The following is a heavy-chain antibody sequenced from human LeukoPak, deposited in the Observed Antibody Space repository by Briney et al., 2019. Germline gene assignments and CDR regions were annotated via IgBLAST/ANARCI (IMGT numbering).Heavy chain of an antibody. CDR2: IIPIFGTA. CDR3: ASQHRAYYYDSSGYYEPNWFDP. CDR1: GGTFSSYT. Sequence: ASVKVSCKASGGTFSSYTISWVRQAPGQGLEWMGRIIPIFGTANYAQKFQGRVTITTDESTSTAYMELSSLRSEDTAVYYSASQHRAYYYDSSGYYEPNWFDPWGQGTLVTVSS. V-gene: IGHV1-69*05. J-gene: IGHJ5*02. D-gene: IGHD3-22*01.